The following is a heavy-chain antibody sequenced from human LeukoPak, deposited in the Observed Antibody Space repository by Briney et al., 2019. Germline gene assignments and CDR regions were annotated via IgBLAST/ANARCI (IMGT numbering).Heavy chain of an antibody. D-gene: IGHD3-10*01. J-gene: IGHJ4*02. CDR1: GFTFNDYW. CDR3: ARDLSYSLEY. CDR2: IKGDGSSA. V-gene: IGHV3-74*01. Sequence: GGSLRLSCAASGFTFNDYWMHWVRQAPGKGLAWVSRIKGDGSSATYADSVKGRFTISRDNAKNTLYLQMNSLRAEDTAVYYCARDLSYSLEYWGQGTLVTVSS.